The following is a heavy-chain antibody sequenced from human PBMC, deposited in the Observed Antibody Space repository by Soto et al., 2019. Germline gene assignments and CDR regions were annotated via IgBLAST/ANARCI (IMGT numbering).Heavy chain of an antibody. J-gene: IGHJ4*02. CDR1: GGSINSNTYY. CDR2: IYYSGNT. D-gene: IGHD3-22*01. V-gene: IGHV4-39*01. Sequence: SETLSLTCTVSGGSINSNTYYWGWILQPPGKGLEWIGSIYYSGNTYYNPSLKSRVTISIDTSKNQFSLKLNSVTAADTAIFYCARVQYYSYDSTGYYLPFDSWGQGTLVTVSS. CDR3: ARVQYYSYDSTGYYLPFDS.